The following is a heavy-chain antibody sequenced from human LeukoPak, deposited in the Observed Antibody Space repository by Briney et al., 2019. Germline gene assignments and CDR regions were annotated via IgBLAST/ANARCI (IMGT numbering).Heavy chain of an antibody. D-gene: IGHD3-10*01. CDR1: GGSFSGYY. V-gene: IGHV4-34*01. CDR2: INHSGST. J-gene: IGHJ4*02. Sequence: NPSETLSLTCAVYGGSFSGYYWSWIRQPPGKGLEWIGEINHSGSTNYNPSLKSRVTISVDTSKNQFSLKLSSVTAADTAVYYCARGLHKYGSGKPHYSFDYWGQGALVTVSS. CDR3: ARGLHKYGSGKPHYSFDY.